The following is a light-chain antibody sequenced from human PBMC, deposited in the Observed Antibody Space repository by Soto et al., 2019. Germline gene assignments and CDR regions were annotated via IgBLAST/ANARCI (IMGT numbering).Light chain of an antibody. V-gene: IGKV1-39*01. Sequence: DIQMTQSPSSLSASVGDRVTITCRASQSISYYLNWYRQKQGRAPRLLIYSTSTLQSGVPSKFSGSASGTDFTLTISSLQPEDFATYYCQQSYSTTWTFGQGTKVDIX. CDR2: STS. CDR3: QQSYSTTWT. J-gene: IGKJ1*01. CDR1: QSISYY.